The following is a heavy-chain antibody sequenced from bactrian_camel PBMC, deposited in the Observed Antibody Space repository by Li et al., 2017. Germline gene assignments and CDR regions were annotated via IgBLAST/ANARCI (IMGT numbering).Heavy chain of an antibody. V-gene: IGHV3S55*01. Sequence: HVQLVESGGDSVQAGGSLRTSCAASGSGVDLECMGWFRQAPGQEREGVASIDENGTPYYADSVKGRFTISQDNAKNTLYLQMNSLKPEDTAMYYCARSSGRYCLLKLRDLTIWGQGTQVTFS. D-gene: IGHD3*01. CDR3: ARSSGRYCLLKLRDLTI. CDR2: IDENGTP. CDR1: GSGVDLEC. J-gene: IGHJ4*01.